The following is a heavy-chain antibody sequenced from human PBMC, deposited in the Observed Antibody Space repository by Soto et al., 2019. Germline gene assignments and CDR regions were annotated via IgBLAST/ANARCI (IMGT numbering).Heavy chain of an antibody. D-gene: IGHD6-19*01. Sequence: QVQLVESGGGVVQPGRSLRLSCAASGFIFSSYGMNWVRQAPGKGLEWVAVMSFDGSMKYYADSVKGRFTISRDNSKNTLYLQMNSLRAEDTAVYYCATIAVPPAFDIWGQGTMVTVSS. V-gene: IGHV3-30*03. J-gene: IGHJ3*02. CDR3: ATIAVPPAFDI. CDR2: MSFDGSMK. CDR1: GFIFSSYG.